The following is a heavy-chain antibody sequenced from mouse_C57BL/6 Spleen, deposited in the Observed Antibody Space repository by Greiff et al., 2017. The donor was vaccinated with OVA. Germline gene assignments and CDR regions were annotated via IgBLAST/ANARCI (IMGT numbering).Heavy chain of an antibody. D-gene: IGHD3-1*01. J-gene: IGHJ3*01. CDR1: GYTFTDYY. V-gene: IGHV1-26*01. Sequence: EGQLQQSGPERVKPGASVKISCKASGYTFTDYYMNWVKQSHGKSLEWIGDINPNNGGTSYNQKFKGKATLTVDKSSSTAYMELRSLTSEDSAVYYCARDRASSFAYWGQGTLVTVSA. CDR3: ARDRASSFAY. CDR2: INPNNGGT.